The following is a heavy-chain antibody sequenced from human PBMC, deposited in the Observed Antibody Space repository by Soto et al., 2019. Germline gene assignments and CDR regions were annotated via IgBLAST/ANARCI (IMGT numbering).Heavy chain of an antibody. V-gene: IGHV3-23*01. CDR3: ARDRSYYDSSGSYSPPY. CDR2: ISGSAATT. Sequence: GGSLRLSCEASGFTFSSYAMNWVRQAPGKGLEWVSAISGSAATTHFADSVKGRFTISRDNSKNTLYLQMNSLRAEDTAVYYCARDRSYYDSSGSYSPPYWGQGTLVTVSS. CDR1: GFTFSSYA. D-gene: IGHD3-22*01. J-gene: IGHJ4*02.